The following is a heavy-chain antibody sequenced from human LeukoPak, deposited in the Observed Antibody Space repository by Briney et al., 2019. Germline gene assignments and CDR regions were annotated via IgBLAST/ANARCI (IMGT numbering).Heavy chain of an antibody. V-gene: IGHV3-20*04. CDR3: ARAGQRAYFDY. CDR2: INWNGGST. Sequence: GGSLRLSCAASGFAFDDYGMSWVRQAPGKGLEWVSGINWNGGSTGYADSVKGRFTISRDNAKNTLYLQMNSLRAEDTAVYYCARAGQRAYFDYWGQGTLVTVSS. CDR1: GFAFDDYG. J-gene: IGHJ4*02.